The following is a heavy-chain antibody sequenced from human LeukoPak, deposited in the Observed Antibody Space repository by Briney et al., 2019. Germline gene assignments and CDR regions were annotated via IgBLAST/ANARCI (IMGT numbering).Heavy chain of an antibody. Sequence: SETLSLTCAVYGGSFSGYSWSWIRQPPGKGLEWIGEINHSGSTNYNPSLKSRVTISVDTTKNQFSLKLSSVTAADTAVYYCARGGRSLVAAQFDLWGRGTLVTVSS. CDR2: INHSGST. V-gene: IGHV4-34*01. CDR1: GGSFSGYS. CDR3: ARGGRSLVAAQFDL. D-gene: IGHD2-15*01. J-gene: IGHJ2*01.